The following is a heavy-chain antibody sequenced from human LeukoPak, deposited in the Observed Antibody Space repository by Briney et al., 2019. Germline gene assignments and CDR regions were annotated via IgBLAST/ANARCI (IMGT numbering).Heavy chain of an antibody. CDR1: GFTFSSYG. CDR2: IGGRDGST. V-gene: IGHV3-23*01. Sequence: GGSLRLSCAASGFTFSSYGMSWVRQAPGKGLEWVSVIGGRDGSTYYADSVKGRFTISRDNSKNTLYVQMNSLRAEDTAVYYCAKGHYYGSGSLDCSGQGTLVTVSS. J-gene: IGHJ4*02. CDR3: AKGHYYGSGSLDC. D-gene: IGHD3-10*01.